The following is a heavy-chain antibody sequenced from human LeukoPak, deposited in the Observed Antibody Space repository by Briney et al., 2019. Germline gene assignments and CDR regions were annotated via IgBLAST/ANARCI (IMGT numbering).Heavy chain of an antibody. D-gene: IGHD6-19*01. CDR1: GFTFSSFC. Sequence: GGSLRLSCAASGFTFSSFCMSWVRQAPGKGLEWVANIKQDGSEKYYVDSVKVRFTVSRDNAKNSLYLQMNSLRAEDTAMYYCARGRGSSGWSPYDYWGQGTLVTVSS. CDR2: IKQDGSEK. J-gene: IGHJ4*02. V-gene: IGHV3-7*01. CDR3: ARGRGSSGWSPYDY.